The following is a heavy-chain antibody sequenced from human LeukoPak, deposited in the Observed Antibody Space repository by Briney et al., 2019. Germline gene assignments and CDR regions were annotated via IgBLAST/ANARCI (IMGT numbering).Heavy chain of an antibody. Sequence: PGGSLRLSCAASGFTVSSNYMSWVRQAPGKGLEWVSDNYSGGSTYYADSVKGRFTISRDNSKNSLYLQMNSLRAEDTAVYYCARDHCSSTSCYVSYYYYYMDVWGKGTTVTVSS. D-gene: IGHD2-2*01. V-gene: IGHV3-53*01. CDR2: NYSGGST. CDR1: GFTVSSNY. CDR3: ARDHCSSTSCYVSYYYYYMDV. J-gene: IGHJ6*03.